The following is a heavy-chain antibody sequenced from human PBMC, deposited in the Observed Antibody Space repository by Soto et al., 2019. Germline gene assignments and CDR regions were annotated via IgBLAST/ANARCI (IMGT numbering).Heavy chain of an antibody. CDR2: INPNSGGT. CDR1: GYTFTGYY. V-gene: IGHV1-2*04. J-gene: IGHJ6*04. Sequence: PGESLKISCKASGYTFTGYYMHWVRQAPGQGLEWMGWINPNSGGTNYAQKFQGWVTMTRDTSISTAYMELSRLRSDDTAVYYCARVSGYSYGQSYGMDVWGKGTTVTVSS. D-gene: IGHD5-18*01. CDR3: ARVSGYSYGQSYGMDV.